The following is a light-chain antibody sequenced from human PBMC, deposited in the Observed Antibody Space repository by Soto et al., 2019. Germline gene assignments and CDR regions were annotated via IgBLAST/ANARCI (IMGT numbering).Light chain of an antibody. CDR1: QTVSSRN. CDR2: GAS. V-gene: IGKV3-20*01. Sequence: EVVLMQSPGILSLSPGDTASLSCRASQTVSSRNLAWYQQKPGQAPRLLIYGASSRASGIPDRFSGSGSGTDFTLSISKLEPEDFAVYYCQQYGGSPVYTFGQGTKLEIK. CDR3: QQYGGSPVYT. J-gene: IGKJ2*01.